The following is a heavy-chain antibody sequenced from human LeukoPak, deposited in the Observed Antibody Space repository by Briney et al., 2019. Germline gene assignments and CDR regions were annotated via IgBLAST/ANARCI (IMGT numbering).Heavy chain of an antibody. CDR3: ARDSIPAAVPREYYYYYYMDV. V-gene: IGHV1-69*05. CDR2: IIPIFGTA. J-gene: IGHJ6*03. D-gene: IGHD2-2*01. Sequence: ASVKVSCKASGGTFSSYAISWVRQAPGQGLEWMGGIIPIFGTANYAQKFQGRVTITTDESTSTAYMELSSLRSEDTAVYYCARDSIPAAVPREYYYYYYMDVWGKGTTVTVSS. CDR1: GGTFSSYA.